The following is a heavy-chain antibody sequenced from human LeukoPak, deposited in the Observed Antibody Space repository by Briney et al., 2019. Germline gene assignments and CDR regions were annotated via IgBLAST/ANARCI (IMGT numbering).Heavy chain of an antibody. CDR3: AIASTTVTTFYY. CDR2: INAGNGNT. D-gene: IGHD4-17*01. J-gene: IGHJ4*02. V-gene: IGHV1-3*01. CDR1: GYTFTSYA. Sequence: ASVKVSRKASGYTFTSYAMHWVRQAPGQRLEWMGWINAGNGNTKYSQKFQGRVTITRDTSASTAYMELSSLRSEDTAVYYCAIASTTVTTFYYWGQGTLVTVSS.